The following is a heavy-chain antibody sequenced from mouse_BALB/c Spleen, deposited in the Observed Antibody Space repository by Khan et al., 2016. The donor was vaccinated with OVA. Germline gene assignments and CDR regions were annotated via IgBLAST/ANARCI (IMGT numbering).Heavy chain of an antibody. J-gene: IGHJ2*01. Sequence: LVQSGGSRKLSCAASGFTFSRFGMHWVRQAPEKGLEWVAYISSGSSTIYYADTVKGRFTISRDNPKNTLFLQITSLRSEDTAMYYCARDSNFDYWGQGTTLTVSS. CDR1: GFTFSRFG. CDR2: ISSGSSTI. V-gene: IGHV5-17*02. CDR3: ARDSNFDY.